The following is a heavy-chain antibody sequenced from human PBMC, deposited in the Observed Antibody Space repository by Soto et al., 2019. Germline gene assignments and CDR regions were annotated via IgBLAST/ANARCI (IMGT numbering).Heavy chain of an antibody. D-gene: IGHD4-17*01. J-gene: IGHJ6*02. CDR3: ARFVNGGAYYYYGMDV. CDR2: INHSGST. V-gene: IGHV4-34*01. CDR1: GGSFSGYY. Sequence: PSETLSLTCAVYGGSFSGYYWSWIRQPPGKGLEWIGEINHSGSTNYNPSLKSRVTISVDTSKNQFSLKLSSVTAADTAVYYCARFVNGGAYYYYGMDVWGQGNTVTVSS.